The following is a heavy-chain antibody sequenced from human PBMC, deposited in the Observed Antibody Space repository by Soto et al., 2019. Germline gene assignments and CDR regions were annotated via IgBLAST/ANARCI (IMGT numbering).Heavy chain of an antibody. CDR3: ARDPSTGYADY. Sequence: GGSLRLSCVASGFSFSSYALSWVRQSPGKGLEWVSTISSGGDSTYYADSVKGRFTISRDNSKNTLYLQMNSLRVEDTAIYSCARDPSTGYADYWGQGTLVTVSS. J-gene: IGHJ4*02. V-gene: IGHV3-23*01. D-gene: IGHD3-9*01. CDR1: GFSFSSYA. CDR2: ISSGGDST.